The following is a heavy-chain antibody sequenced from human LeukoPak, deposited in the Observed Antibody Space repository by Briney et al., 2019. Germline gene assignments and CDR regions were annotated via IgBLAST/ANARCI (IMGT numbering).Heavy chain of an antibody. CDR3: ARGYWSSSLHPASGDYMDV. V-gene: IGHV1-3*03. J-gene: IGHJ6*03. D-gene: IGHD6-13*01. Sequence: ASVKVSCKASGYTFTSYAMHWVRQAPGQRLEWMGWINAGNGNTKYSQEFQGRVTITRDTSASTAYMELSSLRSEDMAVYYCARGYWSSSLHPASGDYMDVWGKGTTVTVSS. CDR1: GYTFTSYA. CDR2: INAGNGNT.